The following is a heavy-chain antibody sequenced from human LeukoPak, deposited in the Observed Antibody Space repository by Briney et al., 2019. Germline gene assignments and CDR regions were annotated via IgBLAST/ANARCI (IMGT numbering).Heavy chain of an antibody. J-gene: IGHJ4*02. CDR3: ARADSAYYYDSSGYNWWVPTNFDY. V-gene: IGHV3-7*01. CDR1: GFTFSSYW. CDR2: IKQDGSEK. Sequence: GGSLRLSCAASGFTFSSYWMSWVRQAPGKGLEWVANIKQDGSEKYYVDSVKGRFTISRDNAKNSLYLQMNSLRAEDTAVYYCARADSAYYYDSSGYNWWVPTNFDYWGQGTLVTVSS. D-gene: IGHD3-22*01.